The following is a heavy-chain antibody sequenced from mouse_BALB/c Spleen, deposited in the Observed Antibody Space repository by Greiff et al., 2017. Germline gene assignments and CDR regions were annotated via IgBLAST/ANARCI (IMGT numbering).Heavy chain of an antibody. J-gene: IGHJ3*01. CDR2: IWAGGST. D-gene: IGHD2-4*01. CDR3: ARGEGSTMITTGTFAY. V-gene: IGHV2-9*02. Sequence: QVQLKESGPGLVAPSQSLSITCTVSGFSLTSYGVHWVRQPPGKGLEWLGVIWAGGSTNYNSALMSRLSISKDNSKSQVFLKMNSLQTDDTAMYYCARGEGSTMITTGTFAYWGQGTLVTVSA. CDR1: GFSLTSYG.